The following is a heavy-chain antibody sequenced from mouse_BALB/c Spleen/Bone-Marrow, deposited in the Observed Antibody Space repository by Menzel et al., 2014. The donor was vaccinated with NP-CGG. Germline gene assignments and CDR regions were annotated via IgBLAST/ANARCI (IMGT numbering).Heavy chain of an antibody. Sequence: VKLMESGPGLVAPSQSLSITCTVSGFSLTSYGVHWVRQPPGKGLEWLGVIWAGGSTNYNSALMSRLSISKDNSKSQVFLKMNSLQTDDTAMYYCARVGYRDDGYAMDYWGRGTSVTVSS. D-gene: IGHD2-14*01. CDR3: ARVGYRDDGYAMDY. J-gene: IGHJ4*01. V-gene: IGHV2-9*02. CDR2: IWAGGST. CDR1: GFSLTSYG.